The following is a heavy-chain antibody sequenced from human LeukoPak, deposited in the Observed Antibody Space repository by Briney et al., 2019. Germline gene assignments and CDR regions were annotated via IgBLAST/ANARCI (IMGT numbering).Heavy chain of an antibody. CDR1: GYTLTELS. J-gene: IGHJ4*02. CDR3: ATGPTPVAAPKS. CDR2: FDPEDGET. V-gene: IGHV1-24*01. D-gene: IGHD6-13*01. Sequence: ASVKVSCKVSGYTLTELSMHWVRQAPGKGLEWMGGFDPEDGETIYAQKFQGRVTMTEDTSTDTAYMELSSLRSEDTAVYYCATGPTPVAAPKSWGQGTLVTVSS.